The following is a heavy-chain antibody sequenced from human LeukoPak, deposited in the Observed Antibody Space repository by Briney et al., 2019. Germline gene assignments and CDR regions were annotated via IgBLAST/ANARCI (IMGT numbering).Heavy chain of an antibody. J-gene: IGHJ4*02. CDR3: ARDTYYYDSSGYRDY. CDR1: GFTFSSYS. D-gene: IGHD3-22*01. Sequence: PGGSLRLSCAASGFTFSSYSMNWVRQAPGKGLEGVSYISSSSSTIYYADSVKGRFTISRDNAKNSLYLQMNSLRDEDTAVYYCARDTYYYDSSGYRDYWGQGTLVTVSS. V-gene: IGHV3-48*02. CDR2: ISSSSSTI.